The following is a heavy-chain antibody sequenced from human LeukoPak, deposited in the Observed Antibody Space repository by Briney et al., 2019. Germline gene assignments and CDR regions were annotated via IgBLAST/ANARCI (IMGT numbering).Heavy chain of an antibody. CDR3: ACPPGYGGY. Sequence: QPGGSLRLSCAASGFTFSSYEMNWVRQAPGEGLEWVSYISSSGSTIYYADSVKGRFTISRDNAKNSLYLQMNSLRAEDTAVYYCACPPGYGGYWGQGTLVTVSS. D-gene: IGHD3-10*01. CDR1: GFTFSSYE. CDR2: ISSSGSTI. J-gene: IGHJ4*02. V-gene: IGHV3-48*03.